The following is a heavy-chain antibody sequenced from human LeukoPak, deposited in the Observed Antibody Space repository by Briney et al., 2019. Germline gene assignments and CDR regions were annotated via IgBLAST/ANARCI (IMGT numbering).Heavy chain of an antibody. CDR1: GYTFTSYA. CDR2: INTNTGNP. CDR3: ARTTTYYDFWSGYPYYFDY. D-gene: IGHD3-3*01. V-gene: IGHV7-4-1*02. J-gene: IGHJ4*02. Sequence: PWASVNVSCKASGYTFTSYAMNWVRQAPGQGLEWMGWINTNTGNPTYAQGFTGRFVFSLDTSVSTAYLQISSLKPEDTDVYYCARTTTYYDFWSGYPYYFDYWGQGTLVTVSS.